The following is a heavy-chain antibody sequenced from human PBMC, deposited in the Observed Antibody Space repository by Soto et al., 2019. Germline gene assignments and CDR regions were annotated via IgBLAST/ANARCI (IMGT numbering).Heavy chain of an antibody. CDR1: GYTFTSYG. J-gene: IGHJ6*02. Sequence: QVQLVQSGAEVKKPGASVKVSCKASGYTFTSYGISWVRQAPGQGLEWMGWISAYNGNTNYAQKLQGRVTMTTDTATSRAYMELTSLRSDDTAVYYCAGDGALGENYYYYGMDVWGQGTTVTVSS. CDR3: AGDGALGENYYYYGMDV. CDR2: ISAYNGNT. D-gene: IGHD3-16*01. V-gene: IGHV1-18*01.